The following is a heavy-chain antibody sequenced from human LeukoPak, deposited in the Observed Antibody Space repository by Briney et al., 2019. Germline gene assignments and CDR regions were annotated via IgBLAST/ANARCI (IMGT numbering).Heavy chain of an antibody. Sequence: ASVKVSCKASGYTFTGYYMHWVRQAPGQGLEWMGWINPNSGGTNYAQKFQGRVTMTRDTSISTAYMELSRLRSDDTAVYYCARDGRITIFGVVIPIFDYWGEGNLVTVSS. CDR1: GYTFTGYY. CDR2: INPNSGGT. J-gene: IGHJ4*02. CDR3: ARDGRITIFGVVIPIFDY. D-gene: IGHD3-3*01. V-gene: IGHV1-2*02.